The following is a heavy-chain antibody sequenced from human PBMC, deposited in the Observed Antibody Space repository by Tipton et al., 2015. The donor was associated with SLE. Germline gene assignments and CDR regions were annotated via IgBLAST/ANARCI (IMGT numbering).Heavy chain of an antibody. CDR3: AKDGGALDY. V-gene: IGHV3-33*06. CDR2: IWYDGSNK. CDR1: GFTFSSYG. J-gene: IGHJ4*02. Sequence: RSLRLSCAASGFTFSSYGMHWVRQAPGKGLEWVAVIWYDGSNKYYADSVKGRFTISRDNSKNTLYLQMNSLRAEDTAVYYCAKDGGALDYWGQGTLVTVSS. D-gene: IGHD3-16*01.